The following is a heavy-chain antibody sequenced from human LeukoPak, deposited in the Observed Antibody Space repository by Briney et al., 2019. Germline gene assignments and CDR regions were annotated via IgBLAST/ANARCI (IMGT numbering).Heavy chain of an antibody. CDR1: GGSISSYY. Sequence: SETLSLTCTVSGGSISSYYWSWIRQPPGKGLEWIGYIYYSGSTNYNPFLKSRVTISVDTSKNQFSLKLSSVTAADTAVYYCARDLDYWGQGTLVTVSS. CDR3: ARDLDY. J-gene: IGHJ4*02. V-gene: IGHV4-59*01. CDR2: IYYSGST.